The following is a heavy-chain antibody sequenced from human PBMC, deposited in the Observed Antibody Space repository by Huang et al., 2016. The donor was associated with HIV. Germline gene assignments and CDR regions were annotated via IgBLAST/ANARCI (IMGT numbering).Heavy chain of an antibody. Sequence: QVQLVESGGGVVEPGRSLRVSCASSGFSFSDSGRHWVRQAPGKGLGWVAVISYDGRNKFYADSGKGRFTSSRDNSKNTVYLQMNSLRAGDTAVYYCAKDRRAYYYGSGIEYWGQGARVTVSS. D-gene: IGHD3-10*01. V-gene: IGHV3-30*18. J-gene: IGHJ4*02. CDR2: ISYDGRNK. CDR1: GFSFSDSG. CDR3: AKDRRAYYYGSGIEY.